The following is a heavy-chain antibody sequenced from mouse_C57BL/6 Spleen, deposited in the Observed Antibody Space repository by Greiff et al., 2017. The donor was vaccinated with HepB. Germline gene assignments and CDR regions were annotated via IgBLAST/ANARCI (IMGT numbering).Heavy chain of an antibody. CDR3: ARSIYYDYDVYAMDY. CDR2: IYPGDGDT. D-gene: IGHD2-4*01. Sequence: QVQLKESGPELVKPGASVKISCKASGYAFSSSWMNWVKQRPGKGLEWIGRIYPGDGDTNYNGKFKGKATLTADKSSSTPYMQLSSLTSEDSAVYFCARSIYYDYDVYAMDYWGQGTSVTVSS. J-gene: IGHJ4*01. V-gene: IGHV1-82*01. CDR1: GYAFSSSW.